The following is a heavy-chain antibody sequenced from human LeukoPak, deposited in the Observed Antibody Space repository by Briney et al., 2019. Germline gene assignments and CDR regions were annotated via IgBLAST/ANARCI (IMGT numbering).Heavy chain of an antibody. D-gene: IGHD3-9*01. CDR2: IVVGSGNT. CDR3: ARGAGDYDILTGYRPTMFYFDY. Sequence: SVKVSCKASGFTFTSSAVQWVRQARGQRLEWIGWIVVGSGNTNYAQKFQERVTITRDMSTSTAYMELSSLRSEDTAVYYCARGAGDYDILTGYRPTMFYFDYWGQGTLVTVSS. J-gene: IGHJ4*02. CDR1: GFTFTSSA. V-gene: IGHV1-58*01.